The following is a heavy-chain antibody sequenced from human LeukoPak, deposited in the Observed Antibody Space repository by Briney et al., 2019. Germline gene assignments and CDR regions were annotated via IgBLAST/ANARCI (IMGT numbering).Heavy chain of an antibody. CDR3: ARGITMIVVVPTNRGGYFDY. CDR2: IYYSGST. V-gene: IGHV4-59*01. D-gene: IGHD3-22*01. Sequence: SETLSLTCTVSGGSISSYYWSWIRQPPGKGLEWIGHIYYSGSTNYNPSLKSRVTISVDTSKNQFSLKLSSVTAADTAVYYCARGITMIVVVPTNRGGYFDYWGQGTLVTVSS. CDR1: GGSISSYY. J-gene: IGHJ4*02.